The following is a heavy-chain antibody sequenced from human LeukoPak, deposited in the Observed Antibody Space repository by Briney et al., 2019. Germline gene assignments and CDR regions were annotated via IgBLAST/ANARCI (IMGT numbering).Heavy chain of an antibody. CDR1: GFTFSSYA. V-gene: IGHV3-23*01. CDR3: AKDLYSYGSPANY. Sequence: PGGSLRLSCAAPGFTFSSYAMSWVRQAPGKGLEWVSAISGSGGSTYYADSVKGRFTISRDNSKNTLYLQMNGLRAEDTAVYYWAKDLYSYGSPANYWGQGTLVTVSS. D-gene: IGHD5-18*01. J-gene: IGHJ4*02. CDR2: ISGSGGST.